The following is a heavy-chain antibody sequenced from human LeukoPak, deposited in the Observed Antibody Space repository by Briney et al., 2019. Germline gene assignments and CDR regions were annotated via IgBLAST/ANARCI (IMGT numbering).Heavy chain of an antibody. CDR2: INPNSGGT. CDR1: GYTFTGYY. D-gene: IGHD2-2*01. CDR3: AIFPIVAVPGAMQDLDV. V-gene: IGHV1-2*04. J-gene: IGHJ4*02. Sequence: ASVKVSCKASGYTFTGYYMHWVRQAPGQGLEWMGWINPNSGGTNYAQKFQGWVTMTRDTSISTAYMELSRLRADDTAVYFCAIFPIVAVPGAMQDLDVWGQGTLVTVSS.